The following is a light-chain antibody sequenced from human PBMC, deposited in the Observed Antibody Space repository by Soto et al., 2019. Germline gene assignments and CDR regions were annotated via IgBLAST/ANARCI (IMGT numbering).Light chain of an antibody. J-gene: IGLJ2*01. CDR3: QSFDSSLSGSV. CDR1: SSNIGAGYA. CDR2: ANS. V-gene: IGLV1-40*01. Sequence: QSVLTQPPSVHVAPGQRVTISCTGSSSNIGAGYAVHWFQQLTGTAPKLLIYANSNRPSGVPGRISGSTSGAAASLVITGLLPEDPSNYYGQSFDSSLSGSVFCGGTKLTV.